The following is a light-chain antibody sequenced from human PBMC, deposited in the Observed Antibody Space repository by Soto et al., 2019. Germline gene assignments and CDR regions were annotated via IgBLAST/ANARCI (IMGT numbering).Light chain of an antibody. Sequence: DIQMTQSPSSLSASVGDRVTITCRASQSISNNLNWYHQKPGKPPKLLIFAASTLQSGVPSRFSGGGSGTDFILTINSLQPEDFATYYCQQTYSSSTFGPGTKVDIK. CDR3: QQTYSSST. J-gene: IGKJ3*01. V-gene: IGKV1-39*01. CDR1: QSISNN. CDR2: AAS.